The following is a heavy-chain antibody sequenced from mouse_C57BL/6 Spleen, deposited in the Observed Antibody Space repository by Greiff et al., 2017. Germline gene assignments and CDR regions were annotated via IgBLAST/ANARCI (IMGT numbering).Heavy chain of an antibody. V-gene: IGHV1-52*01. J-gene: IGHJ4*01. CDR1: GYTFTSYW. CDR3: ARGTYYGNYEENAMDY. D-gene: IGHD2-10*01. CDR2: IDPSDSET. Sequence: QVHVKQPGAELVRPGSSVKLSCKASGYTFTSYWMHWVKQRPIQGLEWIGNIDPSDSETHYNQKFKDKATLTVDKSSSTAYMQLSSLTSEDSAVYYCARGTYYGNYEENAMDYWGQGTSVTVSS.